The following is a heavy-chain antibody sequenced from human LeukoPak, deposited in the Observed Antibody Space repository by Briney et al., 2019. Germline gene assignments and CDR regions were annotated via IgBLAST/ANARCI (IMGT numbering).Heavy chain of an antibody. CDR2: TYYRSKWYN. J-gene: IGHJ4*02. D-gene: IGHD3-10*01. V-gene: IGHV6-1*01. CDR1: GDSVSSNSAA. Sequence: QTLSLTCAISGDSVSSNSAAWNWIRQSPSRGLEWLGRTYYRSKWYNDYAVSVKSRITINPDTSKNQFSLQLNSVTPEDTAVYYCARGAGYGSGSYYYLFDYWGQGTLVTVSS. CDR3: ARGAGYGSGSYYYLFDY.